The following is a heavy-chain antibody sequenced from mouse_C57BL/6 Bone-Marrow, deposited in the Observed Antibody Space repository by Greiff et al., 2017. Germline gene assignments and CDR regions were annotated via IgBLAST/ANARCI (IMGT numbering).Heavy chain of an antibody. D-gene: IGHD2-4*01. CDR2: INPSNGGT. Sequence: VQLQQPGTELVKPGASVKLSCKASGYTFTSYWMHWVKQRPGQGLEWIGNINPSNGGTNYNEKFQSKATLTVDKSSSTAYMQLSSLTSVDSAVYYVTRDDYDYAMDYWGQGTSVTVSS. J-gene: IGHJ4*01. CDR3: TRDDYDYAMDY. CDR1: GYTFTSYW. V-gene: IGHV1-53*01.